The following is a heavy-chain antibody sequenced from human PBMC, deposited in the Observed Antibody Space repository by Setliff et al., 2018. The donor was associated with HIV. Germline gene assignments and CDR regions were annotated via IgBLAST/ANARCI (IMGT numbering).Heavy chain of an antibody. J-gene: IGHJ5*02. V-gene: IGHV4-31*03. D-gene: IGHD5-18*01. CDR2: IYNTGST. CDR1: GGSISSGGFY. CDR3: ARDGRYSFGYNWFDP. Sequence: SETLSLTCTVTGGSISSGGFYWTWIRQHPGKGLEWIGYIYNTGSTYHSPSLESRVTISIDTSKNQFSLKLSSVTAADTAVYFCARDGRYSFGYNWFDPWGQGTLVTSPQ.